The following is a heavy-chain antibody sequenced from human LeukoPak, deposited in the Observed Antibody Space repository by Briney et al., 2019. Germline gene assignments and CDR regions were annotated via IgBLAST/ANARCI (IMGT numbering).Heavy chain of an antibody. V-gene: IGHV1-18*01. CDR2: ISAYNGNT. J-gene: IGHJ4*02. Sequence: ASVKVSCKASGYTFTSYGISWVRQAPGQGLEWMGWISAYNGNTNYAQKLQGRVTMTTDTSTSTAYMELRSLRSDDTAVYYCARAGGYYDILTGYPDDDYWGQGTLVTVSS. D-gene: IGHD3-9*01. CDR3: ARAGGYYDILTGYPDDDY. CDR1: GYTFTSYG.